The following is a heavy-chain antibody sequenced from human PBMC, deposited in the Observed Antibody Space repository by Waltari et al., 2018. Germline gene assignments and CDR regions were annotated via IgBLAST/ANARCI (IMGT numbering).Heavy chain of an antibody. D-gene: IGHD6-19*01. CDR3: ARALDRNGWYNDY. CDR1: GFTFSDHI. J-gene: IGHJ4*02. CDR2: SRNKVNSYTR. V-gene: IGHV3-72*01. Sequence: EVQLVESGGGLVQHGGSLRLSCVASGFTFSDHIMDWVRLAPGKGLEWVGRSRNKVNSYTREYAASVKDRFIISRDESENSLLLQMGSLKPEDTAVYYCARALDRNGWYNDYWGQGTLVTVSS.